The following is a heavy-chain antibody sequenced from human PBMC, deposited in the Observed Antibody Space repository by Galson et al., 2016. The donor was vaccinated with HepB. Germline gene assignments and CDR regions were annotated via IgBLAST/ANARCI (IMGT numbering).Heavy chain of an antibody. D-gene: IGHD5/OR15-5a*01. CDR2: ISPYNGNT. J-gene: IGHJ6*04. Sequence: SVKVSCKASGYTFTTYVISWVRQAPGQGLKWMGWISPYNGNTNYAQKFQGRVTMTTDTSTSTSYTELRSLRSDDTAVYYCARVLYRVAARTVYSYYPMDGWSEGSTGTVSS. CDR3: ARVLYRVAARTVYSYYPMDG. CDR1: GYTFTTYV. V-gene: IGHV1-18*01.